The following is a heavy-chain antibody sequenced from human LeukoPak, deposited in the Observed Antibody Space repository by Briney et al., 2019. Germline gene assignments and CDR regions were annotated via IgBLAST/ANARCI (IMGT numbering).Heavy chain of an antibody. CDR1: DDSIKSHF. D-gene: IGHD3-22*01. V-gene: IGHV4-59*11. Sequence: SETLSLTCTVSDDSIKSHFWTWIRQPPGKGLEWIGYVYYSGSGSSNPSLKSRLTMSADTSKSQFYLNLNSVTTADTAMYYCARGSRRHYDGSGYYFGEFDYWGQGILVTVSS. J-gene: IGHJ4*02. CDR3: ARGSRRHYDGSGYYFGEFDY. CDR2: VYYSGSG.